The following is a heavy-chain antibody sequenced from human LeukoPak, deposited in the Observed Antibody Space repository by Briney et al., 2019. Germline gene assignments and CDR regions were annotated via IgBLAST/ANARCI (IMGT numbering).Heavy chain of an antibody. CDR1: GYTFTSYY. J-gene: IGHJ4*02. CDR2: INPSGGST. V-gene: IGHV1-46*01. Sequence: ASVKVSCKASGYTFTSYYMHWVRQAPGQGLGWMGIINPSGGSTSYAQKFQGRVTMTRDTSTSTVYMELSSLRSEDTAVYYCARAPGNVVVTAILSYWGQGTLVTVSS. CDR3: ARAPGNVVVTAILSY. D-gene: IGHD2-21*02.